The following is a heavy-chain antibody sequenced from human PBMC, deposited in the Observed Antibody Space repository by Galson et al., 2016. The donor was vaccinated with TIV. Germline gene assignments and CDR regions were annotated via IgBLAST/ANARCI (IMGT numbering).Heavy chain of an antibody. Sequence: SVKVSCKASGYMFIAYYIHWVRQAPGHGLEWVGQINPNSGAANYAQNFQGRVTMTSDTSISTASLELSRLRPDDTAVYYCAQAYYYDSSAYYFASWGQGTLVTVSS. CDR2: INPNSGAA. D-gene: IGHD3-22*01. J-gene: IGHJ4*02. CDR1: GYMFIAYY. V-gene: IGHV1-2*06. CDR3: AQAYYYDSSAYYFAS.